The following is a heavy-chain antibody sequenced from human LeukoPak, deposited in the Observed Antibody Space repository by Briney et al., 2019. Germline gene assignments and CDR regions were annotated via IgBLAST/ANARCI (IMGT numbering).Heavy chain of an antibody. V-gene: IGHV3-23*01. CDR1: GFTFSSYA. CDR2: NSGSGGST. CDR3: AKGAGSWPYYYYYMDV. Sequence: GGSLRLSCAASGFTFSSYAMHWVRQAPGKGLEWVSANSGSGGSTYYADSVKGRFTISRDNSKNTLYLQMNSLRAEDTAVYYCAKGAGSWPYYYYYMDVWGKGTTVTVSS. J-gene: IGHJ6*03. D-gene: IGHD6-13*01.